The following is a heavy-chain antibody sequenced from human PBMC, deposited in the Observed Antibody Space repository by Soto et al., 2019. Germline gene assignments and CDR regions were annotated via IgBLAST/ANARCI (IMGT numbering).Heavy chain of an antibody. D-gene: IGHD6-13*01. V-gene: IGHV5-51*01. CDR1: GYTFTSYW. Sequence: KVSCKASGYTFTSYWIGWVRQMPGKGLEWMGIIYPGDSDTRYSPSFQGQVTISADKSISTAYLQWSSLKASDTAMYYCARTSAAGKYYYGMDVWGQGTTVTVS. J-gene: IGHJ6*02. CDR3: ARTSAAGKYYYGMDV. CDR2: IYPGDSDT.